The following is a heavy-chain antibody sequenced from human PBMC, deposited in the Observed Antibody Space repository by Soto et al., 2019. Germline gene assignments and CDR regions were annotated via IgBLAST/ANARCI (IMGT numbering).Heavy chain of an antibody. CDR2: ISYDGSNK. J-gene: IGHJ6*02. CDR3: ARALDIFGVVVGVDV. CDR1: GFTFSSYA. V-gene: IGHV3-30-3*01. Sequence: PGGSLRLSCAASGFTFSSYAMHWVRQAPGKGLEWVAVISYDGSNKYYADSVKGRFTISRDNSKNTLYLQMNSLRAEDTAVYYCARALDIFGVVVGVDVWGQGTTVTVSS. D-gene: IGHD3-3*01.